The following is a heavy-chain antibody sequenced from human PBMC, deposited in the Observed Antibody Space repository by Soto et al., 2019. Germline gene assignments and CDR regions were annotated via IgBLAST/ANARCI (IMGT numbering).Heavy chain of an antibody. V-gene: IGHV4-30-2*01. D-gene: IGHD3-10*01. Sequence: SVTRSLTCSVSGGSISSGDYSWIWIRQPPGKGLELIGYVFASGSTYYSPSLERRVTISIDGSKNQFSLKLTSVTAADTATYYCARGSYGAGSDYWGQGILVTVSS. J-gene: IGHJ4*02. CDR3: ARGSYGAGSDY. CDR1: GGSISSGDYS. CDR2: VFASGST.